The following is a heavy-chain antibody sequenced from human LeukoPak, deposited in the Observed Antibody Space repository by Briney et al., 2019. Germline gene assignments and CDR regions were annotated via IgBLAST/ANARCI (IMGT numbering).Heavy chain of an antibody. J-gene: IGHJ3*02. Sequence: ASVKVSCKASGYTFTGYYMHWVRQAPGQGLEWMGWINPNSGGTNYAQKFQGWVTMTRDTSISTAYMELSRLRSDDTAVYYCASGVIPPRGKPNPYAFDIWGQGTMVTVSS. D-gene: IGHD2-21*01. CDR3: ASGVIPPRGKPNPYAFDI. CDR2: INPNSGGT. V-gene: IGHV1-2*04. CDR1: GYTFTGYY.